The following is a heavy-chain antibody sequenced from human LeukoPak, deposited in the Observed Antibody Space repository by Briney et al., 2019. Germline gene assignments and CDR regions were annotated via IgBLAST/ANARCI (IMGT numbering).Heavy chain of an antibody. CDR1: GYSISSGYY. CDR3: ARDRTVVPAAISVWFDP. CDR2: IYYSGST. J-gene: IGHJ5*02. Sequence: SETLSLTCTVSGYSISSGYYWGWIRQPPGKGLEWIGSIYYSGSTYYNPSLKSRVTISVDTSKNQFSLKLSSVTAADTAVYYCARDRTVVPAAISVWFDPWGQGTLVTVSS. D-gene: IGHD2-2*02. V-gene: IGHV4-38-2*02.